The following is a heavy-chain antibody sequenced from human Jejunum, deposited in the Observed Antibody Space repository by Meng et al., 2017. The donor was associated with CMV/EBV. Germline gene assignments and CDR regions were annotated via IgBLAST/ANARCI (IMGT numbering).Heavy chain of an antibody. CDR1: GFTFSSPW. J-gene: IGHJ6*02. CDR3: ARVAAAGRGMDV. V-gene: IGHV3-7*04. Sequence: ASGFTFSSPWMTWVRQAPGKGLEWVANINQDGSQKNYVDSVKGRFTISRDNAKNSLFLQMNSLRAEDTAVYYCARVAAAGRGMDVWGQGTTVTVSS. D-gene: IGHD6-13*01. CDR2: INQDGSQK.